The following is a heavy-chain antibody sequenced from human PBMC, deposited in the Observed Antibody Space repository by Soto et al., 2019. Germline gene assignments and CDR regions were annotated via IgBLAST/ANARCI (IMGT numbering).Heavy chain of an antibody. D-gene: IGHD6-19*01. CDR1: GGSISSYY. J-gene: IGHJ4*02. CDR2: IYYSGST. V-gene: IGHV4-59*08. Sequence: SETLSLTCTVSGGSISSYYWSWIRQPPGKGLEWIGYIYYSGSTNYNPSLKSRVTISVDTSKNQFSLKLSSVTAADTAVYYCARHRVYEVAGLDYWGQVTLVTVS. CDR3: ARHRVYEVAGLDY.